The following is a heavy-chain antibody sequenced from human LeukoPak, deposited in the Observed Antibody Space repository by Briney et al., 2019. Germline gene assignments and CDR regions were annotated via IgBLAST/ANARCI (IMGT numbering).Heavy chain of an antibody. V-gene: IGHV3-49*04. D-gene: IGHD6-19*01. CDR1: GFTFGDYA. J-gene: IGHJ4*02. Sequence: GGSLRLSCTASGFTFGDYAMSWVRQAPGKGLEWVGFIRSKAYGGTTEYAASVKGRFTISRDDSKSIAYLQMNSLKTEDTAVYYCTRVGIVAVAAFDYWGQGTLVTVSS. CDR2: IRSKAYGGTT. CDR3: TRVGIVAVAAFDY.